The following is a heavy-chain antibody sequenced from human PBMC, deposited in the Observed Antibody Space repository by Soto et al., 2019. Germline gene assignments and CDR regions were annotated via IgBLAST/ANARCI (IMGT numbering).Heavy chain of an antibody. V-gene: IGHV3-30*18. J-gene: IGHJ6*02. D-gene: IGHD2-8*01. CDR2: ISSDGSNK. CDR1: GFTFSSYG. Sequence: PGGSLTLSCEAYGFTFSSYGMHWVRQAPGKGLEWEAVISSDGSNKYYADSVKGRFTISRDNSKNTPYLQKNSLRAEDTTVYYCAKDRFGYCTNGVCYRRQVFYYYYGMDVWGQGTTVTVSS. CDR3: AKDRFGYCTNGVCYRRQVFYYYYGMDV.